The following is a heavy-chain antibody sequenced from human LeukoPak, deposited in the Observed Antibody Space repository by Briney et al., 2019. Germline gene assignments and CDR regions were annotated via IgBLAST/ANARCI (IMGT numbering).Heavy chain of an antibody. CDR1: GYNFTNYW. CDR2: IYPGDSDT. J-gene: IGHJ6*03. V-gene: IGHV5-51*01. Sequence: GESLKISCKGSGYNFTNYWIGWVRQMPGKGLEWMGIIYPGDSDTGYSPSFQGQVTISADKSISTAYLQWSSLKASDTAMYYCARQDTAMVMDYYYYYMDVWGKGTTVTVSS. CDR3: ARQDTAMVMDYYYYYMDV. D-gene: IGHD5-18*01.